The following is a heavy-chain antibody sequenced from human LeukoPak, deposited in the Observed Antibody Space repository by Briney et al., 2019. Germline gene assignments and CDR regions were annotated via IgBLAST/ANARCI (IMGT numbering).Heavy chain of an antibody. Sequence: SETLSLTCAVYGGSFSGYYWSWIRQPPGKGLEWIGEINHSGSTNYNPSLKSRVTISVDTSKNQFSLKLSSVTAADTAVYYCAGGKVADHRLDYRGQGTLVTVSS. J-gene: IGHJ4*02. CDR2: INHSGST. V-gene: IGHV4-34*01. D-gene: IGHD6-19*01. CDR3: AGGKVADHRLDY. CDR1: GGSFSGYY.